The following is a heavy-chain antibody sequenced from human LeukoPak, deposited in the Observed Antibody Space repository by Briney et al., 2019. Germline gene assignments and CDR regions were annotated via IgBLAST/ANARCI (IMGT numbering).Heavy chain of an antibody. CDR3: ARDMGLGYSTGYHTIVQGLDV. CDR2: IYSGTTT. CDR1: GFSVGDKY. Sequence: GGSLRLSCAPSGFSVGDKYMAWVRQAPGKGLEWVSVIYSGTTTYYADSVKGRFTISRDTPANTLYLQMNALRPDDTAVYYCARDMGLGYSTGYHTIVQGLDVWGQGTTVTVSS. V-gene: IGHV3-53*01. J-gene: IGHJ6*02. D-gene: IGHD5-18*01.